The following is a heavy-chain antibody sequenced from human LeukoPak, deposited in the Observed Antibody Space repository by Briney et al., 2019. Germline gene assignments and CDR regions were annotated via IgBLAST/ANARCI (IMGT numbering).Heavy chain of an antibody. Sequence: SETLSLTCIVSGASISSDYWSWIRQPPGKGLEWIGYIFFSGSTNYNPSLKSRVTMSVDTSKNQFSLNLSSVTASDTAVYYCARGEMATIEDAFDIWGQGTMVTVSS. CDR3: ARGEMATIEDAFDI. CDR1: GASISSDY. D-gene: IGHD5-24*01. J-gene: IGHJ3*02. V-gene: IGHV4-59*01. CDR2: IFFSGST.